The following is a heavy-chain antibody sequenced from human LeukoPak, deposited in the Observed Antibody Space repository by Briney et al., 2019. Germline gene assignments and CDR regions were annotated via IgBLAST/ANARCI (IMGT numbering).Heavy chain of an antibody. J-gene: IGHJ4*02. Sequence: ASVSVSCTASGYTFTSYYMHWVRQAPGQGLEWMGWINPNSGTNYSQKFQGRVTITRDTSISTAYMELTRLTSDDTAVYYCARNRWMDYWGQGTLVTVSS. D-gene: IGHD1-1*01. CDR1: GYTFTSYY. CDR3: ARNRWMDY. V-gene: IGHV1-2*02. CDR2: INPNSGT.